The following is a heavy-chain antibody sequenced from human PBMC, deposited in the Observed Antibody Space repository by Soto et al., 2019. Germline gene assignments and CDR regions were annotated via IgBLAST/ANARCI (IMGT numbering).Heavy chain of an antibody. Sequence: QVQLVQSGAEVKKPGSSVKVSCKASGGTFSSYAISWVRQAPGQGLEWMGGIIPIFGTANYAQKFQGRVTITADESTSTAYMELSSLRSEDTAVYYCARGGAASGPRKNYYYYGMDVCGQGTTVTVSS. J-gene: IGHJ6*02. CDR1: GGTFSSYA. D-gene: IGHD6-13*01. V-gene: IGHV1-69*01. CDR3: ARGGAASGPRKNYYYYGMDV. CDR2: IIPIFGTA.